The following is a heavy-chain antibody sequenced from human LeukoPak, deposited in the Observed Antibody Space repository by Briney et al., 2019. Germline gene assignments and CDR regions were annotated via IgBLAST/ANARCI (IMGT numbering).Heavy chain of an antibody. D-gene: IGHD6-19*01. Sequence: SETLSLTCTVSGGSISSSSYYWGWIRQPPGKGLEWIGSIYYSGSTYYNPSLKSRVTISVDTSKNQFSLKLSSVTAADTAVYYCARRLGSSGWYHYWGRGTLVTVSS. J-gene: IGHJ4*02. CDR2: IYYSGST. CDR3: ARRLGSSGWYHY. CDR1: GGSISSSSYY. V-gene: IGHV4-39*01.